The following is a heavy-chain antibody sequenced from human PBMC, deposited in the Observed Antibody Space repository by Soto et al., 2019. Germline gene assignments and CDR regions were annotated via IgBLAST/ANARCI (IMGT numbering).Heavy chain of an antibody. J-gene: IGHJ6*02. CDR2: IGTAGDT. D-gene: IGHD6-25*01. V-gene: IGHV3-13*01. CDR3: ARDRYSSVYGMDV. Sequence: PGGSLRLSCAASGFTFSSYDMHWVRQATGKGLEWVSAIGTAGDTYYPGSVKGRFTISRENAKNSLYLQMNSLRAEDTAVYYCARDRYSSVYGMDVWGQGTTVTASS. CDR1: GFTFSSYD.